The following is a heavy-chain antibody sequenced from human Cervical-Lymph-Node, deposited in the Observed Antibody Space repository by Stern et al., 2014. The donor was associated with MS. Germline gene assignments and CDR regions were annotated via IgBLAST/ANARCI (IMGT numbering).Heavy chain of an antibody. CDR1: GGSMASSTGGYF. CDR2: IYYSGIT. D-gene: IGHD2-21*02. CDR3: ARVAYCGGDCSAFDS. J-gene: IGHJ4*02. V-gene: IGHV4-31*11. Sequence: QVQLQESGPGLVKPSQTLSLICAVSGGSMASSTGGYFWSWIRQPPGKGLEWIGFIYYSGITYYNPSLKRRTTISVDTSKNQVSLRLTSMTAADTAVYYCARVAYCGGDCSAFDSWGQGTLVTVSS.